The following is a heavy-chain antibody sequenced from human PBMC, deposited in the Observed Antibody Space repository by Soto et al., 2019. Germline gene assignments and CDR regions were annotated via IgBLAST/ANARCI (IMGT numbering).Heavy chain of an antibody. CDR3: ARGVVSTGYFDY. CDR1: GFTFSEHY. J-gene: IGHJ4*02. D-gene: IGHD5-12*01. V-gene: IGHV3-72*01. Sequence: GGSLRLSCAASGFTFSEHYMDWVRQGPGKWLEWVGRSRDKVHSHTTEYAASVKGRFTISRGDSENSLYLQMNSLKTEDTAVYYCARGVVSTGYFDYWGQGTLVTVSS. CDR2: SRDKVHSHTT.